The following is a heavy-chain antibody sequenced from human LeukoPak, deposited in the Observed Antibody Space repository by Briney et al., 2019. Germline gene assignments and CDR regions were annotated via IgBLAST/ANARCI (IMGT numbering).Heavy chain of an antibody. D-gene: IGHD6-13*01. V-gene: IGHV1-18*01. CDR3: ARGPIAVAGDY. CDR1: GYTFTNYG. Sequence: ASVKVSCKASGYTFTNYGITWVRQAPGQGLEWMGWINANNGDTNYAQNLQGRVTMTRDTSTSTAYMEVRSLRSDDTAVYHCARGPIAVAGDYWGQGTLVTVSS. CDR2: INANNGDT. J-gene: IGHJ4*02.